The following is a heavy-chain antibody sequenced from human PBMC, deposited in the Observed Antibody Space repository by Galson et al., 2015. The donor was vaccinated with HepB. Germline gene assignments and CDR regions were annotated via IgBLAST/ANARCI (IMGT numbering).Heavy chain of an antibody. Sequence: SLRLSCAASGFTFSDYYMSWIRQAPGQGLAWLSYISSSTIYTNDEVSGKGRFTITRDNVKNSMYLQMNRLRAEDTAVYYCARVADSDYGDHSHFDSWGQGTLVTVSS. D-gene: IGHD4-17*01. CDR2: ISSSTIYT. CDR1: GFTFSDYY. J-gene: IGHJ4*02. V-gene: IGHV3-11*06. CDR3: ARVADSDYGDHSHFDS.